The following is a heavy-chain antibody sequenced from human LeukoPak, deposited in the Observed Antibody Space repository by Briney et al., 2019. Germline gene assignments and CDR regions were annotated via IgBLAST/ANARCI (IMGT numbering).Heavy chain of an antibody. J-gene: IGHJ4*02. CDR3: ARHKNGDFGIDY. Sequence: GESLKISCEAFGYPFTNYWIGWVRQMPGKGPEWMGVIYPGDSRTRYNPAFQGQVTISADKSINTAYLQWSSLKASDTAMYYCARHKNGDFGIDYWGQGTLVTVSS. V-gene: IGHV5-51*01. CDR2: IYPGDSRT. D-gene: IGHD3-3*01. CDR1: GYPFTNYW.